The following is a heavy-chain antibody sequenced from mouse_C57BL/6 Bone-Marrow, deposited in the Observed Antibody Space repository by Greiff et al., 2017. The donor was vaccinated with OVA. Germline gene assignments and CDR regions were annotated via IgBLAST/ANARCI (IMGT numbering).Heavy chain of an antibody. CDR3: ASGDLLWYFDV. D-gene: IGHD2-1*01. V-gene: IGHV1-64*01. CDR2: IPPNRGST. Sequence: QVQLQQPGAELVKPGASVKLSCQASGYTFTSSWMHLVQQRPGQGLEFIGMIPPNRGSTNYNETFKSKATLTVDKSSSTDYMQLSSLTSEDAAVYDCASGDLLWYFDVWGTGTTVTVSS. CDR1: GYTFTSSW. J-gene: IGHJ1*03.